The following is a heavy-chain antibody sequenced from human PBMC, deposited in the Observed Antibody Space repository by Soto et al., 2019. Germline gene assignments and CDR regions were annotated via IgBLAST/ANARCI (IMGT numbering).Heavy chain of an antibody. V-gene: IGHV4-59*12. Sequence: SETLSLTCTVSGGSISSSYWSWIRQPPGKGLEWIGSIYYSGNTNYNPSLKSRVTISVDTSKNQFSLKLSSVTAADTAVYYCARSLKQQQLNWFDPWGQGTLVTVSS. CDR3: ARSLKQQQLNWFDP. CDR2: IYYSGNT. J-gene: IGHJ5*02. CDR1: GGSISSSY. D-gene: IGHD6-13*01.